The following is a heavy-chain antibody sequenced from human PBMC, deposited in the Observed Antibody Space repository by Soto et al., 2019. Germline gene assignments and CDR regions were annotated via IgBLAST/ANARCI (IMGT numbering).Heavy chain of an antibody. J-gene: IGHJ4*02. Sequence: ASVKVSCKASGGTFSGHGIAWVRQVPGQGLEWMGGIMPTFGSATYAPKFQGRVTISADKSTSTAYMELSSLRSEDTAVYFCASERSAQYFDYWGQGTMVTVSS. D-gene: IGHD1-26*01. V-gene: IGHV1-69*06. CDR2: IMPTFGSA. CDR1: GGTFSGHG. CDR3: ASERSAQYFDY.